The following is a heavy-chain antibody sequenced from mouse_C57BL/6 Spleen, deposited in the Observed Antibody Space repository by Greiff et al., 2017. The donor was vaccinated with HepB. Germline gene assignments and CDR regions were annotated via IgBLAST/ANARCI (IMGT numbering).Heavy chain of an antibody. CDR2: IRSKSNNYAT. CDR3: VRHDGYVYYAMDY. CDR1: GFSFNTYA. Sequence: EVMLVESGGGLVQPKGSLKLSCAASGFSFNTYAMNWVRQAPGKGLEWVARIRSKSNNYATYYADSVKDRFTISRDDSESMLYLQMNNLKTEDTAMYYCVRHDGYVYYAMDYWGQGTSVTVSS. J-gene: IGHJ4*01. D-gene: IGHD2-3*01. V-gene: IGHV10-1*01.